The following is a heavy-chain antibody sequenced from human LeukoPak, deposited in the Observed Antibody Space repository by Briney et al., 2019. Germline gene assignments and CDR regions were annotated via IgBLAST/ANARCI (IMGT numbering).Heavy chain of an antibody. CDR2: ISGSGGST. Sequence: GGSLRLSCAASGFTFSSYGMSWVRQAPGKGLEWVSAISGSGGSTYYADSVKGRFTIPRDNSKNTLYLQMNSLRAEDTAVYYCAKGTVRYCSGGSCYTRPFDYWGQGTLVTVSS. D-gene: IGHD2-15*01. J-gene: IGHJ4*02. CDR3: AKGTVRYCSGGSCYTRPFDY. V-gene: IGHV3-23*01. CDR1: GFTFSSYG.